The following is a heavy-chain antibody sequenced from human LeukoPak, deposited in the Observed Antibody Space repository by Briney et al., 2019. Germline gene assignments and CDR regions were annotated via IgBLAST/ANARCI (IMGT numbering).Heavy chain of an antibody. D-gene: IGHD3-22*01. Sequence: PSETLSLTCAVSGGSISSYYWSWIRQPPGKGLEWIGYIYYSGSTNYNPSLKSRVTISVDTSKNQFSLKLSSVTAADTAVYYCARVDSSGYYYGGCFDYWGQGTLVTVSS. CDR3: ARVDSSGYYYGGCFDY. V-gene: IGHV4-59*01. J-gene: IGHJ4*02. CDR1: GGSISSYY. CDR2: IYYSGST.